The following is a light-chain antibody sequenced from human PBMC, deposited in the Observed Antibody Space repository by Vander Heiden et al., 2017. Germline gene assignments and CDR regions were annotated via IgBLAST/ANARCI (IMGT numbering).Light chain of an antibody. CDR1: SSNIGARYD. CDR2: DNN. V-gene: IGLV1-40*01. J-gene: IGLJ3*02. Sequence: QSVLTQPPSVSGAPGQRVTISCTGSSSNIGARYDVHWYQQVPGTAPKLLIYDNNNRPSGVPDRCSGSKSGTSASLAITGLQAEDEADYYCQSYDSSLIDWVFGGGTKLTVL. CDR3: QSYDSSLIDWV.